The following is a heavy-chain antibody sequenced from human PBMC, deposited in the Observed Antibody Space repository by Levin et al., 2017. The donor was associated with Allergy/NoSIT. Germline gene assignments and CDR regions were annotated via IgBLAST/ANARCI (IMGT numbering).Heavy chain of an antibody. D-gene: IGHD3-10*01. V-gene: IGHV4-39*02. CDR2: INYNEHT. Sequence: SQTLSLTCTVSGGSIISSSYYWAWIRQPPGKGLEWIGSINYNEHTFFTPSLKSRVIMSVDTSKNNFSLKLTSVTAADTAVYYCARSVPFDSGSYFDYWGQGSLVTVSS. CDR1: GGSIISSSYY. CDR3: ARSVPFDSGSYFDY. J-gene: IGHJ4*02.